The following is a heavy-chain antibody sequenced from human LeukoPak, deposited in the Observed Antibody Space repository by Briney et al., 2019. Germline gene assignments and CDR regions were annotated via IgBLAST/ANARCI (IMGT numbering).Heavy chain of an antibody. D-gene: IGHD6-19*01. V-gene: IGHV4-59*08. CDR2: IYYSGST. J-gene: IGHJ4*02. Sequence: SETLSLTCTVSGGSISSYYWSWIRQPPGKGLEWIGYIYYSGSTNYNPSLKSRVTISVDTSKNQFSLKLSSATAADTAVYYCARWIAVAAFFDYWGQGTLVTVSS. CDR1: GGSISSYY. CDR3: ARWIAVAAFFDY.